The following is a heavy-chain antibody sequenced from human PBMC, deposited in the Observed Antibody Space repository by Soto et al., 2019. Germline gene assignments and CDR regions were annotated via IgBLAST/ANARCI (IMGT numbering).Heavy chain of an antibody. V-gene: IGHV3-33*01. CDR2: IWYDGSNK. Sequence: GGSLRLSCAASGFTFSSYGMHWVRQAPGKGLEWVAVIWYDGSNKYYADSVKGRFTISRDNSKNTLYLQMNSLRAEDTAVYYFSRCHDDSSGWWCDAFDIWGQGTIVTVSS. CDR3: SRCHDDSSGWWCDAFDI. J-gene: IGHJ3*02. CDR1: GFTFSSYG. D-gene: IGHD3-22*01.